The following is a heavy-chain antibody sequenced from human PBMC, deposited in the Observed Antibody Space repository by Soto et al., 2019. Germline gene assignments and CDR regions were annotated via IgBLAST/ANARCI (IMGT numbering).Heavy chain of an antibody. V-gene: IGHV1-3*05. D-gene: IGHD6-19*01. CDR2: CNAGNGNT. CDR3: ARAVAVPADFDY. CDR1: GYTFTSYA. J-gene: IGHJ4*02. Sequence: QVQLVQSWAEEKKPGASVKVSCKASGYTFTSYAMHWVRQAPGQRLEWMGWCNAGNGNTKYSQKFQGRVTITRDKSASTAYMELSSLRSEDTAVYYCARAVAVPADFDYWGQGTLVTVSS.